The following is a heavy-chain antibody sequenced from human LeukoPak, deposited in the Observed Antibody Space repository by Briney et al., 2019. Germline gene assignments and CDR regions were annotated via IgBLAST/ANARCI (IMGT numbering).Heavy chain of an antibody. Sequence: PSETLSLTCTVSGGSISSGDYYWSWIRQPPGKGLEWIGYIYYSGSTYYNPSLKSRVTISVGTSKNQFSLKLSSVTAADTAVYYCARDPYSGGIDYWGQGTLVTVSS. CDR3: ARDPYSGGIDY. CDR2: IYYSGST. V-gene: IGHV4-30-4*08. J-gene: IGHJ4*02. CDR1: GGSISSGDYY. D-gene: IGHD2-15*01.